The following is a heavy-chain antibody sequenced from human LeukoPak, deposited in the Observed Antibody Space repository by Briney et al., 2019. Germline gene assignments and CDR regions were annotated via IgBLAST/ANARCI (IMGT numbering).Heavy chain of an antibody. V-gene: IGHV1-69*13. J-gene: IGHJ6*02. D-gene: IGHD3-10*01. CDR2: IIPIFGTA. CDR3: ARDSKVRGVADV. Sequence: GASVKVSCKASGGTFSSYAISWVRQAPGQGLEWMGGIIPIFGTANYAQKFQGRVTITADESTSTAYMELSSLRSEDTAVYYCARDSKVRGVADVWGQGTTVTVSS. CDR1: GGTFSSYA.